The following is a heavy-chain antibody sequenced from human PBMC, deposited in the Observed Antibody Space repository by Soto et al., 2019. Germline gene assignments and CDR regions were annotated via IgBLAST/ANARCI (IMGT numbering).Heavy chain of an antibody. J-gene: IGHJ6*02. CDR1: GGTFSSYA. Sequence: QVQLVQSGAEVKKPGSSVKVSCKASGGTFSSYAISCVRQAPGQGLEWMGGIIPIFGTANYAQKFQGRVTITADESTSTVYMELSSLRAEDTAVYYCARELVAEDSSGWDRHYYYGMDVWGQGTTVTVAS. D-gene: IGHD6-19*01. CDR3: ARELVAEDSSGWDRHYYYGMDV. V-gene: IGHV1-69*01. CDR2: IIPIFGTA.